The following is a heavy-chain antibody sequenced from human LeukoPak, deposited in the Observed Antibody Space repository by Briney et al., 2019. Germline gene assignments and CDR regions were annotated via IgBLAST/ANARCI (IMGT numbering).Heavy chain of an antibody. CDR1: GGSFSGYY. CDR3: AGRGYSYGSTNFDY. J-gene: IGHJ4*02. Sequence: PETLSLTCAVYGGSFSGYYWSWIRQPPGKGLEWIGEINHSGSTNYNPSLKSRVTISVDTSKNQFSLKLSSVTAADTAVYYCAGRGYSYGSTNFDYWGQGTLVTVSS. D-gene: IGHD5-18*01. CDR2: INHSGST. V-gene: IGHV4-34*01.